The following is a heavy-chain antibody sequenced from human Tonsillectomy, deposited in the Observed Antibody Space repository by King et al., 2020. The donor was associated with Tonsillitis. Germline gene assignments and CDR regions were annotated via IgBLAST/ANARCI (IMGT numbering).Heavy chain of an antibody. V-gene: IGHV1-69*01. CDR3: ARDQGMGFRGVSLGPYWYFDL. CDR2: IIPKFGTT. D-gene: IGHD3-10*01. CDR1: GGPFSSYA. J-gene: IGHJ2*01. Sequence: QVQLVQSGAEVKKPGSSVKVSCNVSGGPFSSYAISWVRQAPGQGLELMGGIIPKFGTTYYAQNFQGRVTITADESTRTAFMELSSLRSEDTAWYYCARDQGMGFRGVSLGPYWYFDLWGRGTLVTVSS.